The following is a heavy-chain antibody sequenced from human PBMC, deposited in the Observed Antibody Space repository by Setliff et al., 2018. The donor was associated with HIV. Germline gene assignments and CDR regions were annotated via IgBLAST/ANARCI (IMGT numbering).Heavy chain of an antibody. CDR2: INAGNGNT. D-gene: IGHD1-1*01. J-gene: IGHJ6*02. V-gene: IGHV1-3*01. CDR1: GYTFTSYA. Sequence: GASVKVSCKASGYTFTSYAMHWVRQAPGQRLEWMGWINAGNGNTKYSQKFQGRVTITRDTSASTAYMELSSLRSEDTAVYYCARSRYEGYYYYGMDAWGQGTTVTVSS. CDR3: ARSRYEGYYYYGMDA.